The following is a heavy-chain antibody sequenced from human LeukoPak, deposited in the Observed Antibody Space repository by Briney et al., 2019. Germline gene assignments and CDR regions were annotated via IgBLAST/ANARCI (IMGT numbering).Heavy chain of an antibody. Sequence: SETLSLTCAVYGGSFSGYYWSWIHQPPGKGLEWIGEIKHSGSTNYNPSLKSRVTISVDTSKNHFSLKLSSVTAADTAVYYCARGGVLNGCSGGSCYVNYWGQGTLVTVSS. CDR3: ARGGVLNGCSGGSCYVNY. J-gene: IGHJ4*02. CDR2: IKHSGST. CDR1: GGSFSGYY. D-gene: IGHD2-15*01. V-gene: IGHV4-34*01.